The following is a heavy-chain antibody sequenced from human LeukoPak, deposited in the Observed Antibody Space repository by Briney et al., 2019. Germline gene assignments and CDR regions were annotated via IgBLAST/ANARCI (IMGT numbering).Heavy chain of an antibody. V-gene: IGHV3-48*04. Sequence: GGSLRLSCTASGFTFSSYSMNWVRQAPGKGLEWVSYISSSSSTIYYADSVKGRFTISRDNAKNSLYLQMNSLRAEDTAMYYCARDIRAVGVTLYFDYWGQGILVTVSS. J-gene: IGHJ4*02. CDR3: ARDIRAVGVTLYFDY. D-gene: IGHD1-26*01. CDR1: GFTFSSYS. CDR2: ISSSSSTI.